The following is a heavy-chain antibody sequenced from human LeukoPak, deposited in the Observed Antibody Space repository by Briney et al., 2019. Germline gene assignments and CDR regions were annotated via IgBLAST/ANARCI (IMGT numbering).Heavy chain of an antibody. CDR2: IYYSGST. CDR1: GVSISSSSYY. J-gene: IGHJ3*02. D-gene: IGHD3-16*02. Sequence: SGTLSLTCTVSGVSISSSSYYWGWVRQPPGKGLEWIGSIYYSGSTYYNPSLKSRVTISVDTSKNQFSLKLSSVTAADTAVYYCAREYYDYVWGSYRRDAFDIWGQGTMVTVSS. CDR3: AREYYDYVWGSYRRDAFDI. V-gene: IGHV4-39*01.